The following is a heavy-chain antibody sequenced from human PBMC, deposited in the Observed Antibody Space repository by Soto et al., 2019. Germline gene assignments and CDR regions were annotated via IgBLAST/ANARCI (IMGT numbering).Heavy chain of an antibody. J-gene: IGHJ5*02. Sequence: NPSETLSLTCTVSGGSISSGDYYWSWIRQPPGKGLEWIGYIYYSGSTYYNPSLKSRVTISVDTSKNQFSLKLSSVTAADTAVYYCARGVLPTEDYGDYVTWFDPWGQGTLVTVSS. CDR1: GGSISSGDYY. V-gene: IGHV4-30-4*01. CDR2: IYYSGST. D-gene: IGHD4-17*01. CDR3: ARGVLPTEDYGDYVTWFDP.